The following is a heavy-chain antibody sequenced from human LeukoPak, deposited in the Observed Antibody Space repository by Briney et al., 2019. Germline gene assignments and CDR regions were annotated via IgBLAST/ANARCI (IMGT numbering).Heavy chain of an antibody. CDR2: INHSGST. V-gene: IGHV4-34*01. J-gene: IGHJ4*02. CDR1: GGSFSGYY. D-gene: IGHD2-8*01. Sequence: PSETLSLTCAVYGGSFSGYYWSWIRQPPGKGLEWIGEINHSGSTYYNPSLKSRVTISVDTSKNQFSLKLSSVTAADTAVYYCAREDTYCTNGVCYNPVFDYWGQGTLVTVSS. CDR3: AREDTYCTNGVCYNPVFDY.